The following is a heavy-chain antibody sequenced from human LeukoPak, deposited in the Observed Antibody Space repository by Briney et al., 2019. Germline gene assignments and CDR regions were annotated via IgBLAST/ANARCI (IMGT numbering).Heavy chain of an antibody. CDR1: GFTFTSSA. CDR3: ARRCDTSSYYTYYFDY. D-gene: IGHD3-22*01. J-gene: IGHJ4*02. V-gene: IGHV1-58*01. Sequence: TSVKVSCKASGFTFTSSAVQWVRQARGQRLEWIGWIVVATGNTYYAQRFQERVTITWDTSISTAYMELSRLRSDDTAVYFCARRCDTSSYYTYYFDYWGQGTLVTVSS. CDR2: IVVATGNT.